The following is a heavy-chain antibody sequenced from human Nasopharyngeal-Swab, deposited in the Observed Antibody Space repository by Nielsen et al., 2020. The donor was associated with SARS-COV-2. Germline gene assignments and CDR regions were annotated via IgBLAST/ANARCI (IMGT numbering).Heavy chain of an antibody. CDR1: GGSISSYY. Sequence: GSLRLYCTVSGGSISSYYWSWIRQPPGKGLEWIGYIYYSGSTNYNPSLKSRVTISVDTSKNQFSLKLSSVTAADTAVYYCARDGANRYYYYGMDVWGQGTTVTVSS. D-gene: IGHD4/OR15-4a*01. J-gene: IGHJ6*02. CDR2: IYYSGST. V-gene: IGHV4-59*01. CDR3: ARDGANRYYYYGMDV.